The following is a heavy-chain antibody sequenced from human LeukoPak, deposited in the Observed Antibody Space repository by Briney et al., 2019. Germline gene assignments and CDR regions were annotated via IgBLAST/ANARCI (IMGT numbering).Heavy chain of an antibody. CDR2: IIPIFGTA. CDR1: GGTFSSYA. D-gene: IGHD1-26*01. Sequence: GASVKVSCKASGGTFSSYAISWVRQAPGQGLEWMGGIIPIFGTANYAQKFQGRVTITADESTSTAYMELSSLRSEDTAVYYCAKNLGAAYYYYGMDVWGQGTTVPVFS. J-gene: IGHJ6*02. CDR3: AKNLGAAYYYYGMDV. V-gene: IGHV1-69*13.